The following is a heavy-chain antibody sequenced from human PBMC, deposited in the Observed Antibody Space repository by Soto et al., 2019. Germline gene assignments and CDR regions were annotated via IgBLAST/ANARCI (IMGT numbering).Heavy chain of an antibody. CDR3: AREKESVRITMFGVRGYYYYGMDV. Sequence: QVQLVQSGAEVKKPGSSVKVSCKASGGTFSSYAISWVRQAPGQGLEWMGGLIPIFGAANYAQKFQGRVTITADESTSTAYVELRSLRSEDTAVYYCAREKESVRITMFGVRGYYYYGMDVWGQGTTVTVSS. CDR1: GGTFSSYA. D-gene: IGHD3-3*01. CDR2: LIPIFGAA. J-gene: IGHJ6*02. V-gene: IGHV1-69*01.